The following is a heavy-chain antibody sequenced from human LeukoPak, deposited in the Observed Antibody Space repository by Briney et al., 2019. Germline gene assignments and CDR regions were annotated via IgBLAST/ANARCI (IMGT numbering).Heavy chain of an antibody. CDR1: GDSFSSITDY. CDR3: AGERGEEYSSGWYKRNYFDN. J-gene: IGHJ4*02. Sequence: SETLSLTCTVSGDSFSSITDYWAWIRQPPGKGLEWIASGDYSGGTYYNPSLEGRVAISADMSKNQFSLKLTSVTGADTAVYYCAGERGEEYSSGWYKRNYFDNWGQGIRVTVSS. D-gene: IGHD6-19*01. V-gene: IGHV4-39*07. CDR2: GDYSGGT.